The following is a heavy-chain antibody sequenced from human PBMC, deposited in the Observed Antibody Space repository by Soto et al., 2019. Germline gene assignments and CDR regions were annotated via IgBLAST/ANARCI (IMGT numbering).Heavy chain of an antibody. CDR1: GYSFTSYW. J-gene: IGHJ4*02. V-gene: IGHV5-51*01. D-gene: IGHD2-15*01. Sequence: GESLKISCKGSGYSFTSYWIGWVRQMPGKGLEWMGIIYPGDSDTRYSPSFQGQVTISADKSISTAYLQWSSLKASDTAMYYCARLTLPMVVTWIFDYWGQGTLVTVSS. CDR2: IYPGDSDT. CDR3: ARLTLPMVVTWIFDY.